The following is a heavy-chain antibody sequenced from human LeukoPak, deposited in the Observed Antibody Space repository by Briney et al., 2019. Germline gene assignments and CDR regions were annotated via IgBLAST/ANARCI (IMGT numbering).Heavy chain of an antibody. D-gene: IGHD2-15*01. CDR1: GFTFSSSA. J-gene: IGHJ4*02. V-gene: IGHV3-23*01. CDR2: ISNNGGYT. CDR3: AKQLGYCSDGSCYFPY. Sequence: PGGSLRLSCAASGFTFSSSAMSWVRQAPGKGLEWVSAISNNGGYTYYADSVQGRFTISRDSSKSTLCLQMSSLRAEDTAVYYCAKQLGYCSDGSCYFPYWGQGTLVTVSS.